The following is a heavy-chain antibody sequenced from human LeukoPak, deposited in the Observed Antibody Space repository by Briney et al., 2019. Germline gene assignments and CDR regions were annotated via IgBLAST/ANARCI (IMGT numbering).Heavy chain of an antibody. CDR2: ISSSGSTI. J-gene: IGHJ6*02. Sequence: GGSLTLSCAASGFTFSDYYMSWIRQAPGKGLEWVSYISSSGSTIYYAHSVKGRFTISRENAKKSPYLQTNSLRAEDTAVYSCASRGGEYGDYRLHDYYYGMDVWGQGTTVTVSS. D-gene: IGHD4-17*01. V-gene: IGHV3-11*01. CDR3: ASRGGEYGDYRLHDYYYGMDV. CDR1: GFTFSDYY.